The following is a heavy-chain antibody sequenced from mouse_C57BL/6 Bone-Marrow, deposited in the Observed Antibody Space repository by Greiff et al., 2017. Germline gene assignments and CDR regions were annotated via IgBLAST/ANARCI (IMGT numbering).Heavy chain of an antibody. D-gene: IGHD2-1*01. CDR1: GFTFSDYY. J-gene: IGHJ3*01. CDR3: ARHNVDYGNYAWFAD. CDR2: ISNGGGST. V-gene: IGHV5-12*01. Sequence: EVKLVESGGGLVQPGGSLKISCAASGFTFSDYYMYWVRQTPEKRLEWVAYISNGGGSTYYPDTVKGRFTISRDNAKNTLYLQMRRLKSEYTDMYYCARHNVDYGNYAWFADWGKGTLVTVSA.